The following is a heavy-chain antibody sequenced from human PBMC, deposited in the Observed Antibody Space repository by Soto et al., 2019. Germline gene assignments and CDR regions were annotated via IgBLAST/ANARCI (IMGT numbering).Heavy chain of an antibody. D-gene: IGHD2-2*01. Sequence: GGSLRLSCAASGFTFSSYAMSWVRQAPGKGLEWVSTISDSGVETHYADSVRGRFTISRDNSKNTLYLQMTSLRAGDTAVYYCVRARIIIPAVHLNWGQGTQVTVSS. V-gene: IGHV3-23*01. J-gene: IGHJ4*02. CDR1: GFTFSSYA. CDR3: VRARIIIPAVHLN. CDR2: ISDSGVET.